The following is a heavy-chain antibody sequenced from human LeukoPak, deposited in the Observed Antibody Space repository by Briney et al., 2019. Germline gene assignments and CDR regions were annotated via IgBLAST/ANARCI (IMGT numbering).Heavy chain of an antibody. D-gene: IGHD3-22*01. CDR3: AREGYYDSSGYNWFDP. Sequence: SETLSLTFTVSGGSISSYYWSWIRQPPGKGLEWIGYIYYSGSTNYNPSLKSRVTISVDTSKNQFSLKLSSVTAADTAVYYCAREGYYDSSGYNWFDPWGQGTLVTVSS. CDR2: IYYSGST. V-gene: IGHV4-59*01. CDR1: GGSISSYY. J-gene: IGHJ5*02.